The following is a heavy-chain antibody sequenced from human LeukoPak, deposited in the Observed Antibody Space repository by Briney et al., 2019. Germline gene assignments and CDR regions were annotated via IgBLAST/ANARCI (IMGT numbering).Heavy chain of an antibody. CDR3: ARGPGAIAAAGCYFDY. CDR1: GGSISSYY. J-gene: IGHJ4*02. Sequence: PSETLSLTCTVSGGSISSYYWSWIRQPPGKGLEWIGYIYYSGSTNYNPSLKSRVTISVDTSKNQFSLKLSSVTAADTAVYYCARGPGAIAAAGCYFDYWGQGTLVTVSS. V-gene: IGHV4-59*01. CDR2: IYYSGST. D-gene: IGHD6-13*01.